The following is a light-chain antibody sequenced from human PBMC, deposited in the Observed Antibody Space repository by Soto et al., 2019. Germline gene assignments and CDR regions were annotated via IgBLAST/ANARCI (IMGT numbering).Light chain of an antibody. CDR2: KAS. V-gene: IGKV1-5*03. J-gene: IGKJ1*01. CDR3: QQYNSYPWT. Sequence: DIQMTQSPSTLSSSVGDRVTLTCRASQSISSWLAWYKQKPGKAPKLLIYKASTLESGVPSNFSGSGSGTEFTLTISSLKPEDFETYYCQQYNSYPWTFGQGTKVDIK. CDR1: QSISSW.